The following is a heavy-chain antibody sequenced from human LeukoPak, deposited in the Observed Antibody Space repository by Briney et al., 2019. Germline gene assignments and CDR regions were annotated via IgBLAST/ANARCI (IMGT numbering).Heavy chain of an antibody. D-gene: IGHD3-3*01. CDR2: IYYSGNT. CDR3: ARQTGAGLFILP. J-gene: IGHJ4*02. V-gene: IGHV4-39*01. Sequence: MPSETLSLTCAVSGGSISTSNSYWGWIRRPPGKGLEWVGSIYYSGNTYYNPSLKSRVTISVDTSKNQFSLILTSVTAADSAVYYCARQTGAGLFILPGGQGTLVTVSS. CDR1: GGSISTSNSY.